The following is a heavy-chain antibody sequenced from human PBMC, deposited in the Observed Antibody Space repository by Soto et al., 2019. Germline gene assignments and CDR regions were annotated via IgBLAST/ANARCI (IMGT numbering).Heavy chain of an antibody. D-gene: IGHD2-2*01. CDR1: GGTFSTYS. Sequence: QVQVVQSGAEVKKPGSSVKVSCKASGGTFSTYSTSWVRQAPGQGLEWMGGIIPMFGTPNYAQKFQGRVTITADESTKTAYMELSSLRSEDTAVYYCASTNLVLVPGGMAVDYWGQGTLVTVSS. CDR3: ASTNLVLVPGGMAVDY. CDR2: IIPMFGTP. J-gene: IGHJ4*02. V-gene: IGHV1-69*12.